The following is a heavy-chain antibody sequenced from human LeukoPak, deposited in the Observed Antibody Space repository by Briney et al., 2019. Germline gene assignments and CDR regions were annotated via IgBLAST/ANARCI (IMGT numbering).Heavy chain of an antibody. CDR3: AILPHYDILTGLEH. J-gene: IGHJ1*01. D-gene: IGHD3-9*01. CDR1: GFTFSSYG. CDR2: ISYDGSNK. Sequence: GGSLRLSCAASGFTFSSYGMHWVRQAPGKGLEWVAVISYDGSNKYYADSVKGRFTISRDNSKNTLYLQMNSLRAEDTAVYYCAILPHYDILTGLEHWGQGTLVTAYS. V-gene: IGHV3-30*03.